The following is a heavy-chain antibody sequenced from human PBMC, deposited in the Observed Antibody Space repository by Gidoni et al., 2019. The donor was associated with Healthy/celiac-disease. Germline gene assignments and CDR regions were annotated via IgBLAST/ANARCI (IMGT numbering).Heavy chain of an antibody. J-gene: IGHJ6*03. CDR1: GFTFSSYG. Sequence: QVQLVEYGGGVVQPGRSLRLSCAASGFTFSSYGMHWVRQAPGKGLEWVAVIWYDGSNKYYADSVKGRFTISRDNSKNTLYLQMNSLRAEDTAVYYCARGVLLYYYYMDVWGKGTTVTVSS. CDR2: IWYDGSNK. CDR3: ARGVLLYYYYMDV. V-gene: IGHV3-33*01. D-gene: IGHD3-10*01.